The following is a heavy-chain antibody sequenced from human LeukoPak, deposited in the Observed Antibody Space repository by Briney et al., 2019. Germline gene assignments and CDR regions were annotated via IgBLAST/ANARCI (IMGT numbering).Heavy chain of an antibody. Sequence: SETLSLTCTVSGGSISSSSYYWGWIHQPPGKGLEWIGSIYYSGSTYYNPSLKSRVTISGDTSKHQFSLKLSSVTAADTAVYYCARSHYGSGSYSLYYFDYWGQGTLVTVSS. CDR2: IYYSGST. CDR1: GGSISSSSYY. CDR3: ARSHYGSGSYSLYYFDY. J-gene: IGHJ4*02. D-gene: IGHD3-10*01. V-gene: IGHV4-39*01.